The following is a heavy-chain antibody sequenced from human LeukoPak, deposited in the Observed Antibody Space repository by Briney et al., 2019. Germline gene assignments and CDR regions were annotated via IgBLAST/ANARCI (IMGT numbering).Heavy chain of an antibody. CDR2: ISSSSSYI. J-gene: IGHJ3*02. V-gene: IGHV3-21*01. CDR1: GFTFSSYS. Sequence: GGSLRLSCAAPGFTFSSYSMNWVRQAPGKGLEWVSSISSSSSYIYYADSVKGRFTISRDNAKNSLYLQMNSLRAEDTAVYYCARDNYYGSGVLDIWGQGTMVTVSS. D-gene: IGHD3-10*01. CDR3: ARDNYYGSGVLDI.